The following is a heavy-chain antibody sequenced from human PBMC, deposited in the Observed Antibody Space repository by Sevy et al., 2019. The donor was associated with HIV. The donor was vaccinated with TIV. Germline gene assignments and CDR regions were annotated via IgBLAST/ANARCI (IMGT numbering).Heavy chain of an antibody. V-gene: IGHV3-23*01. Sequence: GGSLRLSCAASGFTFSKYSMSWVRQPPGKGLEWVSTLSFGCGEINYADSVKGRFTISRDNSKSSVYLQMNNMRPEDTAVYYCAREGCTKPHDYWGQGTLVTVSS. J-gene: IGHJ4*02. CDR3: AREGCTKPHDY. D-gene: IGHD2-8*01. CDR1: GFTFSKYS. CDR2: LSFGCGEI.